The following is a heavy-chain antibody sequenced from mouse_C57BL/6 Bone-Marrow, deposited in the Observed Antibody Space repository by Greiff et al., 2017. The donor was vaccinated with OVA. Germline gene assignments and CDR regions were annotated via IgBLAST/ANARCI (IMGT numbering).Heavy chain of an antibody. CDR1: YTFSRRVH. Sequence: QVQLQQSGPELARPWASVKISCQAFYTFSRRVHFAIRDTNYWMQWVKQRPGQGLEWIGAIYPGNGDTSYNQKFKGKATLTADKSSSTAYTQLSSMTSEDSAVYYCAWGIYDGYYYAMDYWGQGTSVTVSS. CDR3: SEDSAVYYCAWGIYDGYYYAMDY. J-gene: IGHJ4*01. D-gene: IGHD2-3*01. V-gene: IGHV1-87*01. CDR2: GQGLEWIG.